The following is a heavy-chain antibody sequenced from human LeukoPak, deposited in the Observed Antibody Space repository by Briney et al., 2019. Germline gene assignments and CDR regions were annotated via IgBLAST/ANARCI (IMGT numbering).Heavy chain of an antibody. D-gene: IGHD7-27*01. CDR3: ARGLTGDLGRAFDI. J-gene: IGHJ3*02. Sequence: SVKVSCKASGGTFSSYAISWVRQAPGQGLEWMGGIIPIFGTANYAQKFQGRVTITADKSTSTAYMELSSLRSEDTAVYYCARGLTGDLGRAFDIWGQGTMVTVSS. CDR2: IIPIFGTA. V-gene: IGHV1-69*06. CDR1: GGTFSSYA.